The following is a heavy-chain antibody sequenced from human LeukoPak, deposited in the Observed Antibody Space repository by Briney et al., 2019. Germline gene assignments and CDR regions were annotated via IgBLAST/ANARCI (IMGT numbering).Heavy chain of an antibody. J-gene: IGHJ4*02. CDR3: ARGRFLDWPEDY. D-gene: IGHD3/OR15-3a*01. CDR1: GGSITSYY. CDR2: IYYSGST. V-gene: IGHV4-59*01. Sequence: PSETLSLTCIVSGGSITSYYWSWIRQPPGKGLEWIGYIYYSGSTNYNPSLKSRVTISVDTSKNQFSLKLNSVTAADTAVYYCARGRFLDWPEDYWGQGTLVTVSS.